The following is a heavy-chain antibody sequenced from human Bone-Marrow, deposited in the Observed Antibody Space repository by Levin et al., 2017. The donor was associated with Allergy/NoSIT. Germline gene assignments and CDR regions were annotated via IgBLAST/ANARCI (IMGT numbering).Heavy chain of an antibody. CDR1: GFPFSSYA. Sequence: GGSLRLSCSVSGFPFSSYAMHWVRQAPGKGLQGVAVIWHDGSKQLYVDSVKGRFTISRDNSKNTVSLQMNSLKVEDTAVYYCVRGGTTGNWFDPWGQGTLVTVSS. CDR3: VRGGTTGNWFDP. D-gene: IGHD1/OR15-1a*01. J-gene: IGHJ5*01. V-gene: IGHV3-33*01. CDR2: IWHDGSKQ.